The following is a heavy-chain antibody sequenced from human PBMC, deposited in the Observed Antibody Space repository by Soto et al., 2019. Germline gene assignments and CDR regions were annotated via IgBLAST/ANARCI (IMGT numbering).Heavy chain of an antibody. CDR3: AKVLGIVSSPYDY. Sequence: EVQLLESGGGLVQPGGSLRLSCAASGFTFSSYAMSWVRQAPGKGLEWVSAISGSGGSTYYADSVKGRFTISRDNSNNTLYLQMNSLRAEDTAVYYCAKVLGIVSSPYDYWGQGTLVTVSS. J-gene: IGHJ4*02. CDR2: ISGSGGST. V-gene: IGHV3-23*01. CDR1: GFTFSSYA. D-gene: IGHD2-15*01.